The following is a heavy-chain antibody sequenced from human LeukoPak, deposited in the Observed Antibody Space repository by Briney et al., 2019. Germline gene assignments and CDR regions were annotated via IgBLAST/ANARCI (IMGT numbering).Heavy chain of an antibody. V-gene: IGHV3-11*04. CDR2: ISSSGSTI. D-gene: IGHD3-22*01. CDR1: GFTFSDYY. Sequence: GGSLRLSCAASGFTFSDYYMSWIRQAPGKGLEWVPYISSSGSTIYYADSVKGRFTISRDNAKNSLYLQMNSLRAEDTAVYYCAKTGGEMYYYDSSGHDFDYWGQGTLVTVSS. CDR3: AKTGGEMYYYDSSGHDFDY. J-gene: IGHJ4*02.